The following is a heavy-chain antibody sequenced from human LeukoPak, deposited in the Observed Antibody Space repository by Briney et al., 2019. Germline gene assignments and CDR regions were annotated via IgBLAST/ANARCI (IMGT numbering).Heavy chain of an antibody. CDR1: GGSISSGSYY. J-gene: IGHJ3*02. Sequence: SETLSLTCTVSGGSISSGSYYWSWIRQPAGKGLEWIGRIYTSGSTNYNPSLKSRVTISVDTSENQFSLKLSSVTAADTAVYYCARTFYYDSSGYYSDAFDIWGQGTMVTVSS. V-gene: IGHV4-61*02. CDR2: IYTSGST. CDR3: ARTFYYDSSGYYSDAFDI. D-gene: IGHD3-22*01.